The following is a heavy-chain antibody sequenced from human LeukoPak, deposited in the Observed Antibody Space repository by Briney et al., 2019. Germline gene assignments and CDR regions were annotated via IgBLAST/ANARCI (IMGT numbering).Heavy chain of an antibody. CDR3: ARYCSSTSCYGDYYMDV. CDR1: GFTFSSYS. J-gene: IGHJ6*03. D-gene: IGHD2-2*01. Sequence: GGSLRLSCAASGFTFSSYSMNWVRQAPGKGLEWVSYISSSSSTIYYADSVKGRFTISRDNAKNSLYLQMNSLRAEDTAVYYCARYCSSTSCYGDYYMDVWGKGTTVTVSS. CDR2: ISSSSSTI. V-gene: IGHV3-48*04.